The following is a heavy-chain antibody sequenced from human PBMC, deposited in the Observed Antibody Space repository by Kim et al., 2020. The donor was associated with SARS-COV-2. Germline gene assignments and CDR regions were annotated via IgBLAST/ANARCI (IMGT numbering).Heavy chain of an antibody. J-gene: IGHJ4*02. CDR3: ARVGKWELRDFDY. CDR1: GFTFSDYY. CDR2: ISSSSSYT. V-gene: IGHV3-11*06. D-gene: IGHD1-26*01. Sequence: GGSLRLSCAASGFTFSDYYMSWIRQAPGKGLEWVSYISSSSSYTNYADSVKDRFTIYRDNAKNSLYLQMNSLRAEDTAVYYCARVGKWELRDFDYWGQGTLVTVSS.